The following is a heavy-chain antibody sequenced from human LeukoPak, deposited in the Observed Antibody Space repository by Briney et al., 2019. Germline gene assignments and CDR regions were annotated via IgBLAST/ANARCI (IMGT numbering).Heavy chain of an antibody. Sequence: ASVKVSCKASGGTFSSYAISWVRQAPGRGLEWMGIINPSGGSTSYAQKFQGRVTMTRDTSTSTVYMELSSLRSEDTAVYYCAREGSRGYMDVWGKGTTVTVSS. CDR1: GGTFSSYA. CDR2: INPSGGST. V-gene: IGHV1-46*03. D-gene: IGHD6-13*01. CDR3: AREGSRGYMDV. J-gene: IGHJ6*03.